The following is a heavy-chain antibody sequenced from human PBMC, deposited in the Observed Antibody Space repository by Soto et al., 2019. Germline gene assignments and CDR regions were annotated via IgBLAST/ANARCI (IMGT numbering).Heavy chain of an antibody. CDR2: INSDGSST. V-gene: IGHV3-74*01. D-gene: IGHD3-22*01. J-gene: IGHJ5*02. CDR3: ARARRTMIVVVTHNWFDP. Sequence: GGSLRLSCAASGFTFSSYWMHWVRQAPGKXLVWVSRINSDGSSTSYADSVRGRFTISRDNAKNTLYLQMNSLRAEDTAVYYCARARRTMIVVVTHNWFDPWGQGTLVTVSS. CDR1: GFTFSSYW.